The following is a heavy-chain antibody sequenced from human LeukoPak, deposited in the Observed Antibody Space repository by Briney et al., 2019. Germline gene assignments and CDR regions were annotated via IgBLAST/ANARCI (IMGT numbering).Heavy chain of an antibody. J-gene: IGHJ5*02. Sequence: SVKVSCKASGGTFSSYTISWVRQAPGQGLEWMGRIIPILGIADYAQKFQGRVTITADKSTSTAYMELSSLRSEDTAVYYCARGIGYCSSTSCRNWFDPWGQGTLVTVSS. CDR1: GGTFSSYT. V-gene: IGHV1-69*02. CDR3: ARGIGYCSSTSCRNWFDP. D-gene: IGHD2-2*01. CDR2: IIPILGIA.